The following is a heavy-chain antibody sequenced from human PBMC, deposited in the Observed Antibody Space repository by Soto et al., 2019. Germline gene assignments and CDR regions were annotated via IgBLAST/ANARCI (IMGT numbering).Heavy chain of an antibody. D-gene: IGHD3-3*02. Sequence: SDTLSLTCTVSGGSISSYYWSWIRQPAGKGLEWIGRIDTSGSTNYNPSLKSRVTMSVDTSKNQFSLKLSSVTAADTAVYYCARETPGSASFLAWLFWFDPWGQGTLGTVS. CDR3: ARETPGSASFLAWLFWFDP. CDR1: GGSISSYY. J-gene: IGHJ5*02. CDR2: IDTSGST. V-gene: IGHV4-4*07.